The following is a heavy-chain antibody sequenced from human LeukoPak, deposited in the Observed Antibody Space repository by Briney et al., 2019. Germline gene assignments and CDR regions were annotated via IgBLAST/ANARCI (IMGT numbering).Heavy chain of an antibody. D-gene: IGHD3-9*01. V-gene: IGHV3-49*04. J-gene: IGHJ4*02. CDR1: GISLSNYG. CDR3: TRATYDILTGYYSRSYYFDY. Sequence: PGGSLRLSCAVSGISLSNYGMNWVRQAPGKGLEWVGFIRSKAYGGTTEYAASVKGRFTISRDDSKSIAYLQMNSLKTEDTAVYYCTRATYDILTGYYSRSYYFDYWGQGTLVTVSS. CDR2: IRSKAYGGTT.